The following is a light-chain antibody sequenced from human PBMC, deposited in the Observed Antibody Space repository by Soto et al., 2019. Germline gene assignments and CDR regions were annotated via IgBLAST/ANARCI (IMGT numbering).Light chain of an antibody. Sequence: LTQPASVSGSPGQSITLSCTGTKNDVGFYKYVSWYQRHPGSAPTLLIFEDDQRPSGVSSRFSASKSGNTASLTISGLQAEDEAEYTCCSYAGSSTYVFGSGTKVT. V-gene: IGLV2-23*01. CDR3: CSYAGSSTYV. CDR1: KNDVGFYKY. CDR2: EDD. J-gene: IGLJ1*01.